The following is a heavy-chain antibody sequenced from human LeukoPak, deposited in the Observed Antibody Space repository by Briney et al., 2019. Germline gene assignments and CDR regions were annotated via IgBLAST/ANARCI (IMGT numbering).Heavy chain of an antibody. CDR3: ARGDSSSWSDAFDI. Sequence: ASVKVSFKASGGTFSSYAISWVRQAPGQGLEWMGRIIPILGIANYAQKFQGRVTITADKSTSTAYMELSSLRSEDTAVYYCARGDSSSWSDAFDIWGQGTMVTVSS. V-gene: IGHV1-69*04. CDR1: GGTFSSYA. J-gene: IGHJ3*02. D-gene: IGHD6-13*01. CDR2: IIPILGIA.